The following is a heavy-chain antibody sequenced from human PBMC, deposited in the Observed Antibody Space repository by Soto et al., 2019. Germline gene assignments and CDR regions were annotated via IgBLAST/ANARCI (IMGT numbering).Heavy chain of an antibody. CDR2: INAGNGNR. V-gene: IGHV1-3*01. CDR3: AREVWDY. D-gene: IGHD2-21*01. J-gene: IGHJ4*02. Sequence: ASVKVSCKASGDTFTSYAMHWVRQAPGQRLEWMGWINAGNGNRKYSQKFQGRVTITRDTSASTAYMELSSLRSEDTAVYYCAREVWDYWGQGTLVTVSS. CDR1: GDTFTSYA.